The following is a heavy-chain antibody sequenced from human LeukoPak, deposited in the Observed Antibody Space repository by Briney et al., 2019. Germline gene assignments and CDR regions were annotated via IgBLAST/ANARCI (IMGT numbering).Heavy chain of an antibody. D-gene: IGHD3-10*01. CDR1: GFTFSSYG. Sequence: GGSLRLSCAASGFTFSSYGMHWVRQAPGKGLEWVSYISSSGYIIFYADSVKGRFTISRDNAKNSLYLQMNSLRAEDTAVYYCARDRGWRSYFDYWGQGTLVTVSS. CDR2: ISSSGYII. J-gene: IGHJ4*02. V-gene: IGHV3-48*04. CDR3: ARDRGWRSYFDY.